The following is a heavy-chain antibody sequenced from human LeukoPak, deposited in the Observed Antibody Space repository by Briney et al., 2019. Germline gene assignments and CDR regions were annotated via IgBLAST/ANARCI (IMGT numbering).Heavy chain of an antibody. J-gene: IGHJ4*02. CDR3: ARWYYYDSSGYYFDY. V-gene: IGHV4-59*01. D-gene: IGHD3-22*01. CDR2: IYYSGST. Sequence: PSETLSLTCTVSGGSISSYYWSWIRQPPGKGLEWLGYIYYSGSTNYNPSLKSRVTISVDTSKNQFSLKLSSVTAADTAVYYCARWYYYDSSGYYFDYWGQGTLVTVSS. CDR1: GGSISSYY.